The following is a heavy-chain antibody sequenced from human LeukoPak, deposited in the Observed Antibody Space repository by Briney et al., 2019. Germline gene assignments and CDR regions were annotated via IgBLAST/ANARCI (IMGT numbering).Heavy chain of an antibody. V-gene: IGHV4-38-2*01. D-gene: IGHD4-11*01. J-gene: IGHJ5*02. CDR2: IYNSGYA. Sequence: SETLSLTCGVSGYSINSGYSWSWLRPRRGKGVEWIGNIYNSGYAYYNPSLKSRVTISLDASKNQFSLRLSSVTAADTAVYYCARNSSLTTLKGGWFDPWGQGTLVTVSS. CDR1: GYSINSGYS. CDR3: ARNSSLTTLKGGWFDP.